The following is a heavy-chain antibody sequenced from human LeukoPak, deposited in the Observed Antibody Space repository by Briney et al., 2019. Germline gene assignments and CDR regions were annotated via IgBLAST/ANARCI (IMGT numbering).Heavy chain of an antibody. CDR1: GASITSSNYY. Sequence: SETLSLTCTVSGASITSSNYYWLWLRQPPGKGLEWIGSIYYTGITYYNLSLKSRVTISVDTSKYQCSLRLSSVTAADTAVYYCARDNGYCSSTSCYGRGWFDPWGQGTPVTVSS. CDR3: ARDNGYCSSTSCYGRGWFDP. V-gene: IGHV4-39*07. D-gene: IGHD2-2*03. CDR2: IYYTGIT. J-gene: IGHJ5*02.